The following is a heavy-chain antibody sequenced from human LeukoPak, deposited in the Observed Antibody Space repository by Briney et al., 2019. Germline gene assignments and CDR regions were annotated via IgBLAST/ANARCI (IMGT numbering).Heavy chain of an antibody. D-gene: IGHD3-3*01. J-gene: IGHJ6*02. CDR3: ARDLSDLRFLDSYYYYYYGMDV. V-gene: IGHV1-2*02. CDR1: GYTFTGYY. CDR2: INPNSGGT. Sequence: ASVKVSCKASGYTFTGYYMHWVRQAPGQGLEWMGWINPNSGGTNYAQKFQGRVTMTRDTSTSTVYMELSSLRSEDTAVYYCARDLSDLRFLDSYYYYYYGMDVWGQGTTVTVSS.